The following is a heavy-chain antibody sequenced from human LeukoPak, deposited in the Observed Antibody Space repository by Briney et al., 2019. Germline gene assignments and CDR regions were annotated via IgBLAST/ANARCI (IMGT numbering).Heavy chain of an antibody. Sequence: SETLSLTCTVSGYSISSGYYWGWIRQPPGKGLEWIGNIYPTGSTYYNPSLKSRVTISVDTSKNQFSLKLNSVTAADTAVYYCARHVDYWGQGTLVTVSS. V-gene: IGHV4-38-2*02. CDR1: GYSISSGYY. CDR3: ARHVDY. CDR2: IYPTGST. J-gene: IGHJ4*02.